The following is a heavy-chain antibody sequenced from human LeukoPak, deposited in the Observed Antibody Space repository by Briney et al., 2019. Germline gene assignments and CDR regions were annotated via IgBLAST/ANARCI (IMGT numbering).Heavy chain of an antibody. J-gene: IGHJ6*03. CDR3: ARFSYYYYYMDV. Sequence: ASVKVSCKASGYTFTSYGISWVRQAPGQGLEWMGWINPNSGGTNYAQKFQGRVTMTRDTSISTAYMELSRLRSDDTAVYYCARFSYYYYYMDVWGKGTTVTVSS. V-gene: IGHV1-2*02. CDR2: INPNSGGT. CDR1: GYTFTSYG.